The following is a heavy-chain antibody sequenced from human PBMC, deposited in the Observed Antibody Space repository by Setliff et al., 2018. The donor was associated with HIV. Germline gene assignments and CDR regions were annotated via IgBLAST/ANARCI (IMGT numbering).Heavy chain of an antibody. Sequence: SETLSLTCTVSAGSISSYYWTWIRQPPGKGLEWIGYISTRGCTTYNPSLKSRVTISVDTSKNQFSLRLSSVTAADTAVYYCARAFPMTTVVTQSGYGAFDIWGQGTMVTVSS. CDR3: ARAFPMTTVVTQSGYGAFDI. CDR1: AGSISSYY. V-gene: IGHV4-4*09. J-gene: IGHJ3*02. CDR2: ISTRGCT. D-gene: IGHD4-17*01.